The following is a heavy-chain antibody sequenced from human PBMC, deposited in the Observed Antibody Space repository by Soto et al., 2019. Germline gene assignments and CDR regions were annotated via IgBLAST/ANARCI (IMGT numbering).Heavy chain of an antibody. CDR1: GFSFDDYA. Sequence: GGSLRLSCAASGFSFDDYAMHWVRQLPGKGLEWVSGISWKSGIIDYADSVKGRFTISRDNAKNSLYLQMHSLRVEDTALYYCVKDMRDILTGHQTPFDYWGQGTLVTVSS. CDR2: ISWKSGII. J-gene: IGHJ4*02. CDR3: VKDMRDILTGHQTPFDY. D-gene: IGHD3-9*01. V-gene: IGHV3-9*01.